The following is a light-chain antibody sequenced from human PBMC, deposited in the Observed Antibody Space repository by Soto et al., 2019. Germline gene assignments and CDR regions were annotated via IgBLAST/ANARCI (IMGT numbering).Light chain of an antibody. CDR1: ENINMW. V-gene: IGKV1-5*03. CDR3: QQYNSYSTWT. Sequence: IQMTQSPSTLSASVGDRVTITCLASENINMWLAWYQKKPGQAPRLLIQRAYRVERGVPSRFSGSGSDTEFTLTISSLQPDDFATYYCQQYNSYSTWTFGQGTQVDIK. J-gene: IGKJ1*01. CDR2: RAY.